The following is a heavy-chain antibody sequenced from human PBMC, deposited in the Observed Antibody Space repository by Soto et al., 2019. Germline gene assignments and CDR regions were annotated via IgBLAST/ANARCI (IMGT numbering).Heavy chain of an antibody. CDR1: GGSFSGYY. CDR2: INHSGST. D-gene: IGHD3-3*01. V-gene: IGHV4-34*01. J-gene: IGHJ6*02. Sequence: PSETLSLTCAVYGGSFSGYYWSWIRQPPGKGLEWIGEINHSGSTNYNPSLKSRVTISVDTSKNQFSLKLSSVTAADTVVYYCAGGDAYDFWSGYYISHGMDVWGQGTTVTVSS. CDR3: AGGDAYDFWSGYYISHGMDV.